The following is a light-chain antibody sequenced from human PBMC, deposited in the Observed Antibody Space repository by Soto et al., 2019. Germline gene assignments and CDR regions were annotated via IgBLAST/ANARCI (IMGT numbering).Light chain of an antibody. J-gene: IGKJ5*01. CDR2: DIS. CDR3: QQRSNWPPLIT. Sequence: EIVLTQSPGTLSLSPGYVATLSCRTSQSVTSYLAWYQQKPGQAPRLLIYDISKRATGIQDRFSVIGSGTDFTLTISSLQPEDFAVYYCQQRSNWPPLITFGQGTRLEI. CDR1: QSVTSY. V-gene: IGKV3-11*01.